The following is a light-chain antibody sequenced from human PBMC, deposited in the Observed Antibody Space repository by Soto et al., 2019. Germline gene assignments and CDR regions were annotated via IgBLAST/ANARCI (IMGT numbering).Light chain of an antibody. CDR1: ISDVGSYNY. CDR2: DVS. Sequence: QSVLTQPASVSGSPGQSITISCTGTISDVGSYNYVSWYQQYLGKAPKLMIYDVSTRPSGVSDRFSGSKSGNTASLTISGLRAEDEADYYCGSYTTSSNYVFGTGTKVTVL. CDR3: GSYTTSSNYV. V-gene: IGLV2-14*03. J-gene: IGLJ1*01.